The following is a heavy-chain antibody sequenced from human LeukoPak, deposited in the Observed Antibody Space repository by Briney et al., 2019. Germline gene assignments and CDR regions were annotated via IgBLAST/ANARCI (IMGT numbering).Heavy chain of an antibody. CDR1: GFTFSSYE. CDR3: ARGWRSYSGYDSRFDY. J-gene: IGHJ4*02. V-gene: IGHV3-33*08. D-gene: IGHD5-12*01. Sequence: GGSLRLSCAASGFTFSSYERNWVRQAPGKGLEWVAVIWYDGSNKYYADSVKGRFTISRDNSKNTLYLEMNSLRAEDTAVYYCARGWRSYSGYDSRFDYWGQGTLVTVSS. CDR2: IWYDGSNK.